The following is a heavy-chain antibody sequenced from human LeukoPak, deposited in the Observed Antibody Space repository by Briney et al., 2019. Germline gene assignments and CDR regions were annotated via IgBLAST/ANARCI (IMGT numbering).Heavy chain of an antibody. Sequence: PSETLSLTCTVSGGSISSSSYYWGWIRQPPGKGLEWIGSMHYSGSTTNNPSLKSRVTISADTSKNQFSLRLSSVTAADTAVYYCTRRNYYYDSSGYSYYFDYWGQGTLVTVSS. CDR2: MHYSGST. CDR1: GGSISSSSYY. D-gene: IGHD3-22*01. J-gene: IGHJ4*02. V-gene: IGHV4-39*07. CDR3: TRRNYYYDSSGYSYYFDY.